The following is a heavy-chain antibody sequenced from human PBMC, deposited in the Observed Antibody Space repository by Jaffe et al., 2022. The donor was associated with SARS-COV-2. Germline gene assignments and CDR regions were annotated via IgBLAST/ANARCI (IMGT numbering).Heavy chain of an antibody. CDR2: VYYSGST. CDR1: GDSIGSYY. V-gene: IGHV4-59*01. Sequence: QVQLQESGPGLVKPSETLSLTCTVSGDSIGSYYWSWVRQPPGKGLEWIGYVYYSGSTSYNPSLKSRVTMSVDTAKDQFSLKVHSVTAADAAVYYCARGVEFYDFWSGASGMDVWGQGTTVTVS. D-gene: IGHD3-3*01. CDR3: ARGVEFYDFWSGASGMDV. J-gene: IGHJ6*02.